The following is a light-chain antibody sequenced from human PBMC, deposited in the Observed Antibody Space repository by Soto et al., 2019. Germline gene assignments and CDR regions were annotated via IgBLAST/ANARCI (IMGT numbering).Light chain of an antibody. CDR1: SSDVGGYNY. CDR3: SSYAGSRNV. CDR2: EVN. J-gene: IGLJ1*01. Sequence: QSVLTQPPSASGSPGQSVAISCTGTSSDVGGYNYVSWYQQHPGKAPKLMIYEVNKRPSGVPDRFSGSKSGNTASLTVSGLKAEDEADYYCSSYAGSRNVFGTGNKGTVL. V-gene: IGLV2-8*01.